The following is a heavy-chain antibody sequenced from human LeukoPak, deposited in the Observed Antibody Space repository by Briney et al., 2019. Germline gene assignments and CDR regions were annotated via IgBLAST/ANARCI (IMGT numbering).Heavy chain of an antibody. CDR2: INDDGSSP. CDR3: ASRYCTSTNCYAFDI. CDR1: RFTFSSYW. D-gene: IGHD2-2*01. V-gene: IGHV3-74*01. Sequence: GGSLRLSCAASRFTFSSYWIHWVRQAPGKGLVWVSRINDDGSSPIYADSVKGRFTISRDNAKNTLYLQMNSLRAEDTAVYYCASRYCTSTNCYAFDIWGQGTVVTVSS. J-gene: IGHJ3*02.